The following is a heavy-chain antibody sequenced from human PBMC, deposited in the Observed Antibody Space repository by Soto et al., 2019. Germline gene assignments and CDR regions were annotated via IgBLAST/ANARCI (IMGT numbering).Heavy chain of an antibody. CDR2: ISGSGGST. CDR1: GFTFSSYA. J-gene: IGHJ6*02. CDR3: AKERKNCSSTSCYAGYYYGMDV. Sequence: GGSLRLSCAASGFTFSSYAMSWVRQAPGKGLEWVSAISGSGGSTYYADSVKGRFTISRDNSKNTLYLQMNSLRAEDTAVYYCAKERKNCSSTSCYAGYYYGMDVWGQGTTVTVSS. D-gene: IGHD2-2*01. V-gene: IGHV3-23*01.